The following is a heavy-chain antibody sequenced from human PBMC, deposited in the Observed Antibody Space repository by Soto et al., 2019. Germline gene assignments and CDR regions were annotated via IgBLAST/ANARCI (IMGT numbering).Heavy chain of an antibody. CDR1: GYPFGTYA. CDR2: ISTNSGNT. D-gene: IGHD1-7*01. V-gene: IGHV1-18*04. CDR3: ARTYNWNSEGFDH. J-gene: IGHJ4*02. Sequence: ASVKVSCKASGYPFGTYAITWVRQAPGQGLEWVGWISTNSGNTYYAQNFQGRVTLTTDTSTTTAYMEFRSLTSDDTAIYYCARTYNWNSEGFDHWGQGTLVTVSS.